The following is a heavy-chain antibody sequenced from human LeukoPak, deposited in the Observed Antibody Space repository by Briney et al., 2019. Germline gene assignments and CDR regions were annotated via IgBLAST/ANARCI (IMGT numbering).Heavy chain of an antibody. D-gene: IGHD1-26*01. CDR1: GGSISSSNYY. Sequence: SETLSLTCTVSGGSISSSNYYWGWIRQPPGKGLEWIGSIYYSGNTYYNPPLKSRVTISVDTSKNQFSLRLSSVTAADTAVYYCARRARGTYLYYFDYWGQGTLVSVSS. CDR3: ARRARGTYLYYFDY. V-gene: IGHV4-39*01. J-gene: IGHJ4*02. CDR2: IYYSGNT.